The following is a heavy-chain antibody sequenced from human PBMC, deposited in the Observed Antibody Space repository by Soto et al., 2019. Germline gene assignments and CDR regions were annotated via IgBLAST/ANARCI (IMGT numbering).Heavy chain of an antibody. D-gene: IGHD1-26*01. CDR2: IYYTGST. J-gene: IGHJ4*02. CDR1: GGSLSTYY. CDR3: ARDKGGWPDY. V-gene: IGHV4-59*01. Sequence: QVQLQESGPGLGKPSETLSLTCTVSGGSLSTYYWSWIRQPPGKGLEWIGYIYYTGSTHYNPSLKSRVSISLDTSKNHFSLQLTSVTAADTAVYYCARDKGGWPDYWGQGTLVTVSS.